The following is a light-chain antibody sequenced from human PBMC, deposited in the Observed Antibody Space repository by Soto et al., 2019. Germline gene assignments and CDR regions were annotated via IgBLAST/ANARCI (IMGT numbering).Light chain of an antibody. J-gene: IGLJ1*01. Sequence: QSVLTQPASVSGSPGQSITISCTGTSRDVGGYNYVSWYQHHPGKAPKLMIFDVSNRPSGVSNRFSGSKFGNTASLTISGLQPEDEADYYCSSYTTSNTRQIVFGTGTKVTVL. V-gene: IGLV2-14*03. CDR2: DVS. CDR1: SRDVGGYNY. CDR3: SSYTTSNTRQIV.